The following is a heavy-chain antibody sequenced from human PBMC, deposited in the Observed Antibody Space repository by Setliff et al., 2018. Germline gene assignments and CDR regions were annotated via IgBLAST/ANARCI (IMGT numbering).Heavy chain of an antibody. Sequence: SVKVSCKASGGSFRNSGSGWVRQAPGQGLEWIGGIVPIYGPAKYAQKFQGRVEITTDESTNTAYMELSSLTSDDTATYYCAKASVWVVDANCGSFDVWCQGTVVTVSS. V-gene: IGHV1-69*05. CDR3: AKASVWVVDANCGSFDV. CDR1: GGSFRNSG. D-gene: IGHD2-15*01. CDR2: IVPIYGPA. J-gene: IGHJ3*01.